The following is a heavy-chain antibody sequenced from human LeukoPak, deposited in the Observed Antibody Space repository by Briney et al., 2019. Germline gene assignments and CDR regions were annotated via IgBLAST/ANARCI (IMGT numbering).Heavy chain of an antibody. CDR2: ISAYNGNS. J-gene: IGHJ4*02. D-gene: IGHD3-22*01. V-gene: IGHV1-18*01. Sequence: GASVKVSCKASGYTFTSYGISWVRQAPGQGLEWMGWISAYNGNSNYAQKLQGRVTMTTDTSTSTAYMELRSLRSYDTAVYYCARGGGNYDSSGYYYGERYFDYWGQGTLVTVSS. CDR3: ARGGGNYDSSGYYYGERYFDY. CDR1: GYTFTSYG.